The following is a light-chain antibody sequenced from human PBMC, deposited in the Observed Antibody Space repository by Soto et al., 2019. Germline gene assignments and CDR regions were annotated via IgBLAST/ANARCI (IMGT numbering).Light chain of an antibody. CDR1: SSDLGGYNY. Sequence: QSALTQPASVSGSPGQSITISCTGTSSDLGGYNYVSWYQQLPGKAPKLMIYEVSNRPSGVSNRFSGSKSCNTAALTISGLQAEDEADYYCSSYTISSTRVFGGGTKLTVL. CDR2: EVS. J-gene: IGLJ3*02. V-gene: IGLV2-14*01. CDR3: SSYTISSTRV.